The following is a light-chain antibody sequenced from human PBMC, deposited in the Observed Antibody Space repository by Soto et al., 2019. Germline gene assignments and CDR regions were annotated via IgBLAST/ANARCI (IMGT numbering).Light chain of an antibody. J-gene: IGLJ1*01. Sequence: QSALTQPASVSGSPGQSITISCTGTSSDVGNYNFVSWYQQHPGKAPKLMISEGGKRPSGVSDRFSGSKSGNTASRTISGLQAEDEADYYCCSYAGISTYVFGPGTKRTFL. CDR1: SSDVGNYNF. V-gene: IGLV2-23*01. CDR3: CSYAGISTYV. CDR2: EGG.